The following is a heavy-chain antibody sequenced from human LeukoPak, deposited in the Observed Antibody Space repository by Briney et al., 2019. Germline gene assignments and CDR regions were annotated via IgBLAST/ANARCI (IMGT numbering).Heavy chain of an antibody. V-gene: IGHV4-39*01. CDR3: ARHCCSGPTKRVFDI. CDR2: ISYSGNT. J-gene: IGHJ3*02. D-gene: IGHD2-15*01. CDR1: GRSIISSDYH. Sequence: PSETLSLTCTVSGRSIISSDYHWGWVRHPPGKGLEWLGTISYSGNTDYNPSLTIRVTISVDTSNTQFSLRLGSVTAADTAIYHCARHCCSGPTKRVFDIWGQGTMVTVSS.